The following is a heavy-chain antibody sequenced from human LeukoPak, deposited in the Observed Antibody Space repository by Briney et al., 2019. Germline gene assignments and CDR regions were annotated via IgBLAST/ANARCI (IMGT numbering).Heavy chain of an antibody. J-gene: IGHJ4*02. CDR3: ARGPYGDPFDY. D-gene: IGHD4-17*01. V-gene: IGHV4-30-4*01. CDR2: IYYSGST. CDR1: GGSISSGDYY. Sequence: SETLSLTCTVSGGSISSGDYYWSWIRQLPGKGLDWIGYIYYSGSTYYNPSLKSRVTISVDTSKNQFSLKLSSVTAADTAVYYCARGPYGDPFDYWGQGTLVTVSS.